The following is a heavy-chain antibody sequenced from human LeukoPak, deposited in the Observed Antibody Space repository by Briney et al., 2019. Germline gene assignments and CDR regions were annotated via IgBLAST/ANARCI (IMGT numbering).Heavy chain of an antibody. CDR3: ASSSYYYGSGSYFY. V-gene: IGHV4-34*01. CDR2: INHSGST. CDR1: GGSFSGYY. Sequence: PSETLSLTCAVYGGSFSGYYWSWIRQPPGKGLEWIGEINHSGSTNNNPSLKSRVTIPVDTSKNQFPLKLSSVTAADTAVYYCASSSYYYGSGSYFYWGQGTLVTVSS. D-gene: IGHD3-10*01. J-gene: IGHJ4*02.